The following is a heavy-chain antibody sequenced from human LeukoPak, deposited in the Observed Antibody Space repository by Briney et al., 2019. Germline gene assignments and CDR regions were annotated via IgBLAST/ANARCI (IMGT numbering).Heavy chain of an antibody. V-gene: IGHV4-59*11. Sequence: SETLSLTCTVSGGSISTHYWSWIRQPPGKGLEWIGYIYCSGSTNYNPSLKSRVTISVDTSKNQFSLKLSSVTAADTAVYYCARALVGATFDYWGQGTLVTVSS. CDR2: IYCSGST. J-gene: IGHJ4*02. CDR1: GGSISTHY. CDR3: ARALVGATFDY. D-gene: IGHD1-26*01.